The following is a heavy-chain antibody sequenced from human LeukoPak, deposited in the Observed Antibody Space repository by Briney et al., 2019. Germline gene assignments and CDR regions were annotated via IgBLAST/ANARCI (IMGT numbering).Heavy chain of an antibody. D-gene: IGHD5-12*01. CDR3: ARDPADVVATTLDY. CDR1: RYTFNTYS. CDR2: ISGYTGNT. V-gene: IGHV1-18*04. Sequence: ASVKVSCKTSRYTFNTYSITWVRQAPGQGLDWMGCISGYTGNTNSARKFQDRVTMTIDTSTNTAYMEMRSLTSDDTAVYHCARDPADVVATTLDYWGQGTLITVYS. J-gene: IGHJ4*02.